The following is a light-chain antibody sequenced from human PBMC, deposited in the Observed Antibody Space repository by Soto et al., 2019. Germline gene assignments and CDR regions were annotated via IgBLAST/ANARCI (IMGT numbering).Light chain of an antibody. CDR2: EVS. Sequence: QSVLTQPASVSGSPGQSITISCTGTSSDVGAYNFVSWYQQFPGKAPKLMIYEVSNRPSGVSDRFSGSKSGNTASLIISGLRPEDEAEYYCRSQTASATVLFGGGTKLTVL. V-gene: IGLV2-14*01. CDR1: SSDVGAYNF. CDR3: RSQTASATVL. J-gene: IGLJ2*01.